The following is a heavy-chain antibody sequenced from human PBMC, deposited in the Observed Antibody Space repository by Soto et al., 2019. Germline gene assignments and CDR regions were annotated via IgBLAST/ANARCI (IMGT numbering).Heavy chain of an antibody. CDR1: GFTFSDYY. Sequence: QVQLVESGGGLVKPGGSLRLCCAASGFTFSDYYMSWIRQAPGKGLEWVSYIDGSSTYTNYADSVKGRFTISRDIPKNSLYLQMNSLRAEDTAVYYCARVSDSITWYDQDAFDMWGHGPMVTVSS. J-gene: IGHJ3*02. V-gene: IGHV3-11*06. CDR3: ARVSDSITWYDQDAFDM. CDR2: IDGSSTYT. D-gene: IGHD6-13*01.